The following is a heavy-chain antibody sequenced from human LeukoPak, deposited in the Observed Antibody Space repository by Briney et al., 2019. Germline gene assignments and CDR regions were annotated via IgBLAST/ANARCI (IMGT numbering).Heavy chain of an antibody. Sequence: ASVRVSCKTSGYTFTSYNLHWVRQAPGQRLEWMGIIKPSGDNTHYAQKFQGRFTMTSDTSTSSVYMELSSLISADTAVYYCARVRDGYNDAYDIWGQGTMVTVTS. D-gene: IGHD5-24*01. CDR2: IKPSGDNT. CDR3: ARVRDGYNDAYDI. J-gene: IGHJ3*02. V-gene: IGHV1-46*01. CDR1: GYTFTSYN.